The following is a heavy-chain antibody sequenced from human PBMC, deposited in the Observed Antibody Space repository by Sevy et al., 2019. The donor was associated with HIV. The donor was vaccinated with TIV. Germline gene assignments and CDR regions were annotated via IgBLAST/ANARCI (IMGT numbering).Heavy chain of an antibody. Sequence: GGSLRLSCAASGFNINTYWMNWVRQAPGKGLEWVDNIKYDGSEIYYVDSVRGRFTISKDNARNLVYLQMNSLRAEDTALYYCVRAIVIEGSFWGQGTLVTVSS. CDR3: VRAIVIEGSF. V-gene: IGHV3-7*01. CDR2: IKYDGSEI. D-gene: IGHD2-2*01. CDR1: GFNINTYW. J-gene: IGHJ4*02.